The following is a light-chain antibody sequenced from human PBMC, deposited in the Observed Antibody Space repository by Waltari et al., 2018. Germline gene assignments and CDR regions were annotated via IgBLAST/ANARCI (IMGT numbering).Light chain of an antibody. CDR2: LNSDGRH. V-gene: IGLV4-69*01. Sequence: QPVLTQSPSASASLGASVKLTCTLSTGHSDFAIAWPQQQPERGPRYLMKLNSDGRHTKGDEIPDRFSGSSSGAERYLTISSLQSEDEAAYYCQTWGSGIVTFGGGTQLTVL. CDR3: QTWGSGIVT. J-gene: IGLJ2*01. CDR1: TGHSDFA.